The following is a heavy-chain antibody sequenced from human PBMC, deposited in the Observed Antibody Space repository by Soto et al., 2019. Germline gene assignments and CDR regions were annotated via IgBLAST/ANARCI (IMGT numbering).Heavy chain of an antibody. CDR2: ISGSGDYT. D-gene: IGHD2-15*01. CDR3: AREGVVAAMGFFDY. CDR1: GFTYGDYY. Sequence: QVQLVESGGGLVKPGGSLRLSCAASGFTYGDYYMSWIRQAPRKGFEWVSYISGSGDYTYYADSVKGRFTISRDNAKNSLYLQMSSLRAEDTAVYFCAREGVVAAMGFFDYWGQGTLVTVSS. V-gene: IGHV3-11*06. J-gene: IGHJ4*02.